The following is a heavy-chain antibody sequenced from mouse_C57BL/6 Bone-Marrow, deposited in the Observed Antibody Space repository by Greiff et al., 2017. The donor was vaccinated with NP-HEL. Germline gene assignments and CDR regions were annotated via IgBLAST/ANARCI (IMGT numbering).Heavy chain of an antibody. CDR2: ISDGGSYT. CDR3: ARVLWITTDPYAMDY. D-gene: IGHD1-1*01. V-gene: IGHV5-4*03. CDR1: GFTFSSYA. J-gene: IGHJ4*01. Sequence: EVKLVESGGGLVKPGGSLKLSCAASGFTFSSYAMSWVRQTPEKRLAWVATISDGGSYTYYPANVKGRFTISRDNAKHNLYLQMSHLKSEDTAMYYCARVLWITTDPYAMDYWGQGTSVTVSS.